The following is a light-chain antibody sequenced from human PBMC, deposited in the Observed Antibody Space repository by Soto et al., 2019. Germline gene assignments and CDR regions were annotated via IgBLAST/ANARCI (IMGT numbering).Light chain of an antibody. CDR1: QSVSSN. CDR3: QQYYTTPPT. J-gene: IGKJ5*01. V-gene: IGKV3-15*01. CDR2: GAS. Sequence: EIVMTQSPATLSASSGERATLFCRATQSVSSNLAWYQQRPGQAPRLLFYGASTRATGIPARFSGSGSGADFTLTISSLQAEDVAVYYCQQYYTTPPTFGQGTRLEIK.